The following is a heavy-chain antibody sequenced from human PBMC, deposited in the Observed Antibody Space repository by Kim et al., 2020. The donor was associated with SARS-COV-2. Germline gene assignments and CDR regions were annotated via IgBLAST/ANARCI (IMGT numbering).Heavy chain of an antibody. Sequence: GGSLRLSCAASGFVFSNFGYHWVRQAPGKGLEWVAVVTYDGSHKDYADSVKGRFTISRDNSVSTLYLQMHSLTTDDTAVYYCAKDGPGGRERIFSWHLDLWGRGTLVTVSS. J-gene: IGHJ2*01. CDR1: GFVFSNFG. V-gene: IGHV3-30*18. D-gene: IGHD2-15*01. CDR2: VTYDGSHK. CDR3: AKDGPGGRERIFSWHLDL.